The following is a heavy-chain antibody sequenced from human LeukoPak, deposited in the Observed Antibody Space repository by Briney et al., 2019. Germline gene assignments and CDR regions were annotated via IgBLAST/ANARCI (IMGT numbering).Heavy chain of an antibody. CDR3: VKDRWVDH. J-gene: IGHJ4*02. D-gene: IGHD6-13*01. Sequence: GGSLRPSCSASGFIFSPYAMHWVRQAPGKGLEYVSSISSEGKTTYYADSVKGRFTISRDNSKNTLYLQMSSLRPEDTAVYYCVKDRWVDHWGQGTLVTVSS. CDR2: ISSEGKTT. V-gene: IGHV3-64D*06. CDR1: GFIFSPYA.